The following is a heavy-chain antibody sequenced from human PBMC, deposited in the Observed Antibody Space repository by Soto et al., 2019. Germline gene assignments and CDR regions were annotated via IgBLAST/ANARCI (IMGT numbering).Heavy chain of an antibody. CDR3: ANREYQLPAH. D-gene: IGHD2-2*01. CDR2: ISDDGSNK. J-gene: IGHJ4*02. Sequence: QVQLVESGGGVVQPGRSLRLSCAASGFTFSSYGMHWVRQAPGKGLEWVAVISDDGSNKYYADSVKGRFTISRDNSKNTLYLQMNSLRAEDTAVYYCANREYQLPAHWGQGTLVTVSS. CDR1: GFTFSSYG. V-gene: IGHV3-30*18.